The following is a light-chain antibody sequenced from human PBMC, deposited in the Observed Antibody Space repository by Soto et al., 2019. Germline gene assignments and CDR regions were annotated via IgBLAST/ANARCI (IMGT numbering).Light chain of an antibody. V-gene: IGLV1-51*01. Sequence: QSVLTQPPSISATPGQKVTISCSGSYSNIETNYVSWYQQLPGTAPKLLIYDNTERPSGIPDRFSGSKSGSSATLGITGLQTGDEADYYCGTWDSRLSAGVLGTGTKVTVL. CDR3: GTWDSRLSAGV. J-gene: IGLJ1*01. CDR1: YSNIETNY. CDR2: DNT.